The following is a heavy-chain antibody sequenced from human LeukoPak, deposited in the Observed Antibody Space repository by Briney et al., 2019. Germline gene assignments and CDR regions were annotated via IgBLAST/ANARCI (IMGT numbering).Heavy chain of an antibody. CDR3: AKVRGTYSSGYFFDY. Sequence: GGSLRLSCAASGFTFDNYAMHWVRHAPGKGLEWLSIISWNSGYIGYADSVKGRFTISRDNAKKSLDLQMNGLRAEDTAFYYCAKVRGTYSSGYFFDYWGQGTLVTVSS. CDR2: ISWNSGYI. CDR1: GFTFDNYA. J-gene: IGHJ4*02. D-gene: IGHD6-19*01. V-gene: IGHV3-9*01.